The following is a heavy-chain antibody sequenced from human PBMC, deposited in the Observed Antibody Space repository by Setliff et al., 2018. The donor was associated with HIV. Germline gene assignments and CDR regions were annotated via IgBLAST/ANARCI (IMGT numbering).Heavy chain of an antibody. CDR2: INHSGST. D-gene: IGHD6-13*01. CDR1: GGSFSGYY. J-gene: IGHJ4*02. V-gene: IGHV4-34*01. CDR3: ARGSPSSSWYGEYAY. Sequence: SETLSLTCAVYGGSFSGYYWSWIRQPPGKGLEWIGEINHSGSTFYSPSLKSRVTISVDTSKNQFSLKLSSVTAADTAIYYCARGSPSSSWYGEYAYWGQGTVVTVSS.